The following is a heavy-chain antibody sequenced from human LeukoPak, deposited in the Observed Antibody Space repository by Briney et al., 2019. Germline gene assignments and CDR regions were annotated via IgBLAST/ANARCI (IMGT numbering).Heavy chain of an antibody. J-gene: IGHJ6*02. Sequence: SETLSLTCTVSGGSISSYYWSWIRQPPGKGLEWIGYIYYSGSTNSNPSLKSRVTISVDTSKNQFSLKLSSVTAADTAVYYCARHPALLWFGDVWGQGTTVTVSS. CDR1: GGSISSYY. CDR3: ARHPALLWFGDV. D-gene: IGHD3-10*01. V-gene: IGHV4-59*08. CDR2: IYYSGST.